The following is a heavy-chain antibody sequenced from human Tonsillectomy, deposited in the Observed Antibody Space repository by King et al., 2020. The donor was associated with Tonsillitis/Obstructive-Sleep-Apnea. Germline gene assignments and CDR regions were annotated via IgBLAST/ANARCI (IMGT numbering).Heavy chain of an antibody. CDR1: GFTFDDYA. CDR3: AKAQRSSSSSCYKVHYYYMDV. J-gene: IGHJ6*03. D-gene: IGHD2-2*02. Sequence: VQLVESGGGVVQPGGSLRLSCAASGFTFDDYAMHWVRQAPGKGLEWVSLISGDGGSTYYADSVKGRFTISRDNSKNSLYLQMNSLRTEDTALYYCAKAQRSSSSSCYKVHYYYMDVWGRGTTVTVSS. V-gene: IGHV3-43*02. CDR2: ISGDGGST.